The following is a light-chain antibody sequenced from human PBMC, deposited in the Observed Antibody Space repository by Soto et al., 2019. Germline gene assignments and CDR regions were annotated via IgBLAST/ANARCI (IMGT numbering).Light chain of an antibody. CDR3: GTWDSSLSADRYV. Sequence: QSVLTQPPSVSAAPGQKVTISCSGSSSNIGNNYVSWYQQLPGTAPKLLIYENNKRPSGIPDRFSGSKSGTSATLGITGRQTGDEADYYCGTWDSSLSADRYVFGTGTKVTVL. CDR2: ENN. J-gene: IGLJ1*01. V-gene: IGLV1-51*02. CDR1: SSNIGNNY.